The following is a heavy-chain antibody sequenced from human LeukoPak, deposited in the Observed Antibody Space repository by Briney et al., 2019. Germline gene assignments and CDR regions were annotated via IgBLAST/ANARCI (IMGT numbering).Heavy chain of an antibody. J-gene: IGHJ4*02. V-gene: IGHV1-69*05. D-gene: IGHD7-27*01. CDR3: ARGPPNWGYDY. CDR1: GGTFISYA. Sequence: SVKVSCKASGGTFISYAISWMRQAPGQGLEWMGGIIPIFGTANYAQKFQDRVTMTRNTSISTAYMELSSLRSDDTAVYYCARGPPNWGYDYWGPGTLVTVSS. CDR2: IIPIFGTA.